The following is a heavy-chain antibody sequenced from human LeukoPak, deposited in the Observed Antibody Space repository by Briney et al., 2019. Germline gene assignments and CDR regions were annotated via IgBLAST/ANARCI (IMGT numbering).Heavy chain of an antibody. V-gene: IGHV4-59*08. CDR1: GGSISSYY. J-gene: IGHJ6*02. Sequence: SETLSLTCTVSGGSISSYYWSWLRQPPGKGLEGIGYIYYSGSTNYNPSLKSRVTISVDTSKNQLSLKLSSVTAADTAVYYCARHGGIYYGSGSYSRDYYGMDVWGQGTTVTVSS. CDR2: IYYSGST. D-gene: IGHD3-10*01. CDR3: ARHGGIYYGSGSYSRDYYGMDV.